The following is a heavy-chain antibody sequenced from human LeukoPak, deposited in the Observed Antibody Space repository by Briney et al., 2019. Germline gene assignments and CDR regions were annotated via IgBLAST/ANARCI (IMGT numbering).Heavy chain of an antibody. CDR2: TNTDGSST. D-gene: IGHD2-2*01. V-gene: IGHV3-74*01. CDR1: GFTFSTYW. Sequence: GSLRLSCAASGFTFSTYWMHWVRQAPGKGLVWVSRTNTDGSSTSYADSVKGRFTISRDNAKNTLYLQMNSLRADDTAVYYCARDGTSTDDYWGQGTLVTVSS. CDR3: ARDGTSTDDY. J-gene: IGHJ4*02.